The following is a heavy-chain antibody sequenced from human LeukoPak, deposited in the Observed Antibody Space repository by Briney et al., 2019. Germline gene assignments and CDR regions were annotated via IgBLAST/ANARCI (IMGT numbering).Heavy chain of an antibody. CDR2: IYYSGST. J-gene: IGHJ4*02. V-gene: IGHV4-30-4*01. D-gene: IGHD5-18*01. Sequence: PSQNLSLNCTVSRGSLISGDFYWRWIRQPPGKGLEWFGYIYYSGSTYYHPSLQSQVTISVDTYYKPSALKLSSVTAADTAVYYCARWAERGGYSYGLYYFDYWGQRTLGTVSS. CDR1: RGSLISGDFY. CDR3: ARWAERGGYSYGLYYFDY.